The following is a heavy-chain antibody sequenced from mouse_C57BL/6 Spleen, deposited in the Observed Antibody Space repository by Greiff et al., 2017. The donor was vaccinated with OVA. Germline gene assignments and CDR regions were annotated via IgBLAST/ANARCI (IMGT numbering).Heavy chain of an antibody. Sequence: EVQLVESGPELVKPGASVKMSCKASGYTFTDYNMHWVKQSHGKSLEWIGYINPNNGGTSYNQKFKGKATLTVNKSSSTAYMELRSLTSEDSAVYYCARREGYYWYFDVWGTGTTVTVSS. CDR3: ARREGYYWYFDV. D-gene: IGHD2-2*01. CDR1: GYTFTDYN. J-gene: IGHJ1*03. CDR2: INPNNGGT. V-gene: IGHV1-22*01.